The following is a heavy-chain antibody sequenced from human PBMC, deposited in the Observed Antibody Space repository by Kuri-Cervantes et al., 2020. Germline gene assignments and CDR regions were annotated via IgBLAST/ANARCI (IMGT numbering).Heavy chain of an antibody. J-gene: IGHJ5*02. Sequence: GGSLRLSCAASGFTFSSYAMSWVRQAPGKGLEWVSAISGSGGSTYYADSVKGRFTISRDNSKNTLYLQMNSLRAEDTAVYYCARVRYYYDSSGYYPDWFDPWGQGTLVTVSS. CDR3: ARVRYYYDSSGYYPDWFDP. CDR2: ISGSGGST. CDR1: GFTFSSYA. D-gene: IGHD3-22*01. V-gene: IGHV3-23*01.